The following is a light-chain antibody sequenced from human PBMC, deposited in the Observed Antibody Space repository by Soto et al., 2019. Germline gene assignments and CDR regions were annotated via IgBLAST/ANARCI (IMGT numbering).Light chain of an antibody. CDR1: QSVASSH. CDR2: DAS. CDR3: QQYGSAPFT. V-gene: IGKV3-20*01. J-gene: IGKJ3*01. Sequence: PGERATVSCRASQSVASSHLAWYRQKPGQTPRLLIYDASSRATGIPDRISGSGSGTDFTLTISRLEPEDFAVYYCQQYGSAPFTFGPGTKVYIK.